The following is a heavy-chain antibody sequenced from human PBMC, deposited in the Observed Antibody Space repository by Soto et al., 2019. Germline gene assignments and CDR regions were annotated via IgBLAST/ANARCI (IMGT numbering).Heavy chain of an antibody. D-gene: IGHD6-19*01. CDR1: GGTFSSYA. CDR3: ARVTFIAVAGEYWYFDL. V-gene: IGHV1-69*01. CDR2: IIPIFGTA. J-gene: IGHJ2*01. Sequence: QVQLVQSGAEVKKPGSSVKVSCKASGGTFSSYAISWVRQAPGQGLEWMGGIIPIFGTANYAQKFQGRVTITADESTSTAYMELSSLRSADTAVYYGARVTFIAVAGEYWYFDLWGRGTLVTVSS.